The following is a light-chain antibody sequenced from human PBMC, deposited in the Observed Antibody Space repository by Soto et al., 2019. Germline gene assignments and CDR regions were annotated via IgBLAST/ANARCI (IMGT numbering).Light chain of an antibody. Sequence: EIVLTQSPATLSLSPGERATLSCRASQSVSSSLAWYQQKPGQAPRLLIFDSSNRATGIPARFSGSGSGTEFTLTISSLQPDDFATYYCQQYNSYRWTFGQGTKVDIK. J-gene: IGKJ1*01. CDR1: QSVSSS. CDR2: DSS. V-gene: IGKV3-11*01. CDR3: QQYNSYRWT.